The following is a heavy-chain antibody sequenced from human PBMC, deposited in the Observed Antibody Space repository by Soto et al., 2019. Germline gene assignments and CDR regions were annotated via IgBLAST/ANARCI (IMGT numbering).Heavy chain of an antibody. D-gene: IGHD6-19*01. Sequence: QVQLVESGGGVVQPGRSLRLSCAASGFTFSSYAMHWVRQAPGKGLEWVAVMSSDGSNKYYADSVKGRFTISRDNSKTPLYLQTTSLRAEDTAVYHCAREGYGGRWYEDYWGQGTLGTVSS. V-gene: IGHV3-30-3*01. CDR3: AREGYGGRWYEDY. CDR1: GFTFSSYA. CDR2: MSSDGSNK. J-gene: IGHJ4*02.